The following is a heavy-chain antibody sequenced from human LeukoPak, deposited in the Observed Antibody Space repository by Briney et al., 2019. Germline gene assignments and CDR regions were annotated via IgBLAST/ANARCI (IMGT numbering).Heavy chain of an antibody. CDR2: ISGSDIST. V-gene: IGHV3-23*01. CDR3: AKSPGPRLARASFDY. D-gene: IGHD3-16*01. CDR1: GFTFSSYA. J-gene: IGHJ4*02. Sequence: GGSLRLSCAASGFTFSSYALSWVRQAPGKGLEWVSIISGSDISTYYADSVKGRLTISRDNSKNTLYVQMNSLRAEDTAVYYCAKSPGPRLARASFDYWGQGTLVTVSS.